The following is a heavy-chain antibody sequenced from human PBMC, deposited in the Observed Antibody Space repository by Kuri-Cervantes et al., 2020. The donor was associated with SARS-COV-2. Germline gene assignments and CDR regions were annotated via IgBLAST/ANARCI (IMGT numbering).Heavy chain of an antibody. D-gene: IGHD5-18*01. Sequence: GGSLRLSCAASGFTFSSYGRHWVRQAPGKGLEWAAVISYDGSNKYYADSVKGRFTISRDNSKNTLYLQMNSLRAEDTALYYCARTLYSYGYYYYYGMDVWGQGTTDTVSS. CDR1: GFTFSSYG. J-gene: IGHJ6*02. V-gene: IGHV3-30*03. CDR3: ARTLYSYGYYYYYGMDV. CDR2: ISYDGSNK.